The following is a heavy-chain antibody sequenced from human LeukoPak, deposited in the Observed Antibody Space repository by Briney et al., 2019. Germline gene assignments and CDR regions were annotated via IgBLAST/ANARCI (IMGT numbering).Heavy chain of an antibody. CDR2: IYSGGST. Sequence: GGSLRLSCAASGFTVSTYYMTWVRQAPGRRLECVSVIYSGGSTYYADSVKGRFTVSRDNSKNTLYLQMNSLRAEDTAMYYCARGLGYCTSTTCLLPFDYWGQGTLVTVSS. CDR3: ARGLGYCTSTTCLLPFDY. D-gene: IGHD2-2*01. CDR1: GFTVSTYY. V-gene: IGHV3-53*01. J-gene: IGHJ4*02.